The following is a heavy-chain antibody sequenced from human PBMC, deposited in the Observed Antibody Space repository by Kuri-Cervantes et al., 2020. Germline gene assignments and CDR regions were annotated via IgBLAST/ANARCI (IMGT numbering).Heavy chain of an antibody. D-gene: IGHD5-18*01. Sequence: GESLKISCAASGFTFSSYAMHWVRQAPGKGLEWVAVISYDGSNKYYADSVKGRFTISRDNSKNTLYLQMSSLRAEDTAVYYCAKDASRGYSYGYGVNFDYWGQGTLVTVSS. V-gene: IGHV3-30-3*01. CDR3: AKDASRGYSYGYGVNFDY. CDR2: ISYDGSNK. J-gene: IGHJ4*02. CDR1: GFTFSSYA.